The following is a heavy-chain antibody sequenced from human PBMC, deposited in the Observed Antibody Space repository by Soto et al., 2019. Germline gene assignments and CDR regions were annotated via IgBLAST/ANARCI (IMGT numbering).Heavy chain of an antibody. CDR3: ARARGAPPSYYYYGLEWLIGSGFDP. CDR1: GASVSSGSYY. CDR2: IYYGGST. Sequence: SETLSLTCTVSGASVSSGSYYWTWIRQPPGKGLEWIGYIYYGGSTNYNPSLKSRVTMSVDTSKSQISLKLTSVTAADTAVYYCARARGAPPSYYYYGLEWLIGSGFDPWGQGTLVTVSS. D-gene: IGHD3-3*01. J-gene: IGHJ5*02. V-gene: IGHV4-61*01.